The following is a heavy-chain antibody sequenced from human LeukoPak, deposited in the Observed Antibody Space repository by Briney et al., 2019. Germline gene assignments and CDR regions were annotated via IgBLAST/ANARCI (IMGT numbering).Heavy chain of an antibody. D-gene: IGHD3-3*01. V-gene: IGHV3-20*01. J-gene: IGHJ4*02. CDR3: ARDLKTYFDFWD. Sequence: GGSLRLSCAASGFTFDDHGMSWVRPAPGKGLEWVSDINWKGTGTDYADSVKGRFTISRDNAKNSLYLQMNSLRAEDTALHNCARDLKTYFDFWDWGQGTLVTVSS. CDR1: GFTFDDHG. CDR2: INWKGTGT.